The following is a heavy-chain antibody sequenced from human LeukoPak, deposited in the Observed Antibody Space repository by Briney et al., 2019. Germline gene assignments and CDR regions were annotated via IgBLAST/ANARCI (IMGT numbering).Heavy chain of an antibody. V-gene: IGHV1-46*03. Sequence: ASVKVSCKASGYTFTSYYMHWVRQAPGQGLEWMGIINPSGGSTSYAQKFQGRVTMTRDTSTSTVHMELSSLRSEDTAVYYCAREVHAIQLWLRNEFDYWGQGTLVTVSS. CDR1: GYTFTSYY. J-gene: IGHJ4*02. CDR3: AREVHAIQLWLRNEFDY. D-gene: IGHD5-18*01. CDR2: INPSGGST.